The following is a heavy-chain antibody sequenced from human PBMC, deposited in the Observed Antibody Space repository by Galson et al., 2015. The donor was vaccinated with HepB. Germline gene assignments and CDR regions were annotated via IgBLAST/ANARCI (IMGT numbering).Heavy chain of an antibody. Sequence: SLRLSCAASGFTFRNYGMRWVRQAPGKGLEWVAFISYDEGHKNYRDSVKGRFTISRDNSKNKLYLQIHSLRTDDTALYYCAKDVAGWSDGHFKNYHHYMDVWGKGTTVTVS. CDR2: ISYDEGHK. D-gene: IGHD1-1*01. CDR1: GFTFRNYG. J-gene: IGHJ6*03. V-gene: IGHV3-33*05. CDR3: AKDVAGWSDGHFKNYHHYMDV.